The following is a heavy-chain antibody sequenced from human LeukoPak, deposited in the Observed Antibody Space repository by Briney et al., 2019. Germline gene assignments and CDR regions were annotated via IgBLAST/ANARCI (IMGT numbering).Heavy chain of an antibody. D-gene: IGHD6-19*01. CDR3: ARRDSSGWYYFDY. CDR2: ISSSSSYI. Sequence: GGSLRLSCAASGFTFSSYSMNWVRQAPGKGLEWVSSISSSSSYIYYADSVKGRFTISRDNAKNSLYLQMNSLRAEDTAVYYCARRDSSGWYYFDYWGQGTLVTVSS. CDR1: GFTFSSYS. V-gene: IGHV3-21*06. J-gene: IGHJ4*02.